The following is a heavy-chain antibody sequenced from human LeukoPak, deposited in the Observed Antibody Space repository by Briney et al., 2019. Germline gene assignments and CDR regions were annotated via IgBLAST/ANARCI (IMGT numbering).Heavy chain of an antibody. CDR2: INPNSGGT. Sequence: ASVKVSCKASGYTFTSYGISWVRQAPGQGLEWMGWINPNSGGTNYAQKFQGRVTMTRDTSISTAYMELSRLRSVDTAVYYCARALYCYGSGSYFMYSFDYWGQGTLVTVSS. CDR1: GYTFTSYG. V-gene: IGHV1-2*02. J-gene: IGHJ4*02. CDR3: ARALYCYGSGSYFMYSFDY. D-gene: IGHD3-10*01.